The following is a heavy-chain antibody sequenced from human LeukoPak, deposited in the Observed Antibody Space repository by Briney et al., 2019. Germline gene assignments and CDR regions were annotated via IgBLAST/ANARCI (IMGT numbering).Heavy chain of an antibody. J-gene: IGHJ4*02. V-gene: IGHV4-34*01. CDR2: INHSGST. Sequence: GSLRLSCAASGFTFSNYWMHWVRQAPGKGLEWIGEINHSGSTNYNPSLKSRVTISVDTSKNQFSLKLSSVTAADTAVYYCARGDTAMERYHDYWGQGTLVTVSS. CDR1: GFTFSNYW. CDR3: ARGDTAMERYHDY. D-gene: IGHD5-18*01.